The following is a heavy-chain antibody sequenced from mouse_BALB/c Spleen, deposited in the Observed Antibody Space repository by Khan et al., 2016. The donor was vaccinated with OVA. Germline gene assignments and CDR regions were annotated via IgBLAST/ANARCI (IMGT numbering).Heavy chain of an antibody. CDR2: VSTCCSYT. CDR1: GFTFSTYG. CDR3: ARHADYSDSEGFAY. V-gene: IGHV5-6*01. Sequence: VKLMESGGDLVRPGGSLKLSCAASGFTFSTYGMSWVRQTPDQRLEWVATVSTCCSYTFYPDTAMGRFTIIRDNTKDTLSLQMSILKSADTAMFYCARHADYSDSEGFAYWGQGTLVTVSA. D-gene: IGHD1-1*01. J-gene: IGHJ3*01.